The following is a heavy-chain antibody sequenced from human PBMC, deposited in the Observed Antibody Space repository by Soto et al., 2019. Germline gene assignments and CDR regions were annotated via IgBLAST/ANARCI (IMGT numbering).Heavy chain of an antibody. CDR3: AREGNLGRWLQPLDF. D-gene: IGHD5-12*01. Sequence: SETLSLTCAVSGYSISSSNWWGWIRQPPGKGLEWIGYIYYSGTTYYNPSLKSRVTMSVDTSKNQFSLKLISVTAADTAKYFCAREGNLGRWLQPLDFWGQGTLVTVS. J-gene: IGHJ4*02. CDR1: GYSISSSNW. CDR2: IYYSGTT. V-gene: IGHV4-28*03.